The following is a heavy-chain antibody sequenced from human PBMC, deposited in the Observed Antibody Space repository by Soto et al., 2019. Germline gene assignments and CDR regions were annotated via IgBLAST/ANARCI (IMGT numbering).Heavy chain of an antibody. D-gene: IGHD5-12*01. CDR3: ARLYSGYDSAFDS. V-gene: IGHV4-28*01. J-gene: IGHJ4*02. CDR1: GYSISSSNW. CDR2: IYYSGST. Sequence: SETLSLTCAVSGYSISSSNWWGWIRQPPGKGLERIGYIYYSGSTYYNPSLKSRVTMSADTSKNQFSLKLSSVTAVDTAVYYCARLYSGYDSAFDSWGQGALVTVSS.